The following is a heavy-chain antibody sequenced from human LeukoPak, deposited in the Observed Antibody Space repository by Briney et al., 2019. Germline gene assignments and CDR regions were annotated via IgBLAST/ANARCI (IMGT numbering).Heavy chain of an antibody. D-gene: IGHD3-22*01. CDR1: GYSFTSYW. CDR2: IYPGDSDT. J-gene: IGHJ4*02. CDR3: ARSALRGYYYDSSGYYNFDC. Sequence: GESLKISCKGSGYSFTSYWIGWVRQMPGKGLEWMGIIYPGDSDTRYSPSFQGQVTISADKSISTAYLQWSSLKASDTAMYYCARSALRGYYYDSSGYYNFDCRGQGTLVTVSS. V-gene: IGHV5-51*01.